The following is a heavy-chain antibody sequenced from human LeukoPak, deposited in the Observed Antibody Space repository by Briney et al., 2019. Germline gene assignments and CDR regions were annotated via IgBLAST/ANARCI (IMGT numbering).Heavy chain of an antibody. CDR1: GYSFTSYW. CDR2: IYPNDSDT. Sequence: GESLKISCKGSGYSFTSYWIGWVRQLPGKGLEWMGIIYPNDSDTRYNPSFQGQVTISADKSISTAYLQWSSLKASDTAMYYCVRLCGGDCYSGSTYYYYYYIDVWGKGTTVTISS. V-gene: IGHV5-51*01. D-gene: IGHD2-21*02. J-gene: IGHJ6*03. CDR3: VRLCGGDCYSGSTYYYYYYIDV.